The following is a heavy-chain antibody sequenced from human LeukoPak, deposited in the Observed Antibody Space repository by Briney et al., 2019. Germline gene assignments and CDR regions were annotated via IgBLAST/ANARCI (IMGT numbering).Heavy chain of an antibody. Sequence: GGSLRLSCAASGFTFSSYGMHWVRQALGKGLEWVAVISYDGSNKYYADSVKGRFTISRDNSKNTLYLQMNSLRAEDTAVYYCAKGRYCSSTSCYTLDYWGQGTLVTVSS. D-gene: IGHD2-2*02. CDR2: ISYDGSNK. CDR1: GFTFSSYG. CDR3: AKGRYCSSTSCYTLDY. V-gene: IGHV3-30*18. J-gene: IGHJ4*02.